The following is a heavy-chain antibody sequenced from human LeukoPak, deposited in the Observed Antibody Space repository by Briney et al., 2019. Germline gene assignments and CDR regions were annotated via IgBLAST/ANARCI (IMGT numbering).Heavy chain of an antibody. D-gene: IGHD3-16*01. CDR2: IYTSGST. V-gene: IGHV4-4*09. CDR1: GGSIGSYY. CDR3: ARHSTPYVAFDI. J-gene: IGHJ3*02. Sequence: SETLSLTCTVSGGSIGSYYWSWIRQPPGKGLEWIGYIYTSGSTNYNPSLKSRVTISVDTSKNQFSLKLSSVTAADTAVYYCARHSTPYVAFDIWGQGTMVTVSS.